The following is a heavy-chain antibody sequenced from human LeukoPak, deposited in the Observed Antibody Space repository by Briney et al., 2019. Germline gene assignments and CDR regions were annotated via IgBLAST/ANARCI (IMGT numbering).Heavy chain of an antibody. CDR3: ARGWYSNYALDY. Sequence: SETLSLTCTVSGGSISSYYWSWIRQPPGKGLEWIGYIYYSGSTNYNPSPKSRVTISVDTSKNQFSLKLSSVTAADTAMYYCARGWYSNYALDYWGQGTLVTVSS. CDR1: GGSISSYY. V-gene: IGHV4-59*01. D-gene: IGHD4-11*01. J-gene: IGHJ4*02. CDR2: IYYSGST.